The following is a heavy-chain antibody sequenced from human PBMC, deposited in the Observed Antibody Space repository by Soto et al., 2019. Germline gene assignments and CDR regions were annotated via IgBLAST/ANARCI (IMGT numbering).Heavy chain of an antibody. CDR1: GYTFTSYG. D-gene: IGHD6-6*01. CDR2: VNPSGGST. Sequence: GASVKVSCKSSGYTFTSYGTSWVRQAPGQGLEWMGIVNPSGGSTSYAQNFQGRVTMTRDTSTSTVYMELSSLRSEETAVYYCARDQGKSIAARSYYYYGMDVWGQGTTVTVYS. CDR3: ARDQGKSIAARSYYYYGMDV. V-gene: IGHV1-46*01. J-gene: IGHJ6*02.